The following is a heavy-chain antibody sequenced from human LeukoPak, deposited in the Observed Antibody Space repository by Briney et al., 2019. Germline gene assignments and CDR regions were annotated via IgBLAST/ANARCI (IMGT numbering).Heavy chain of an antibody. CDR2: INPNSGGT. CDR1: GYTFTGYY. J-gene: IGHJ3*02. CDR3: ARPEYDSSGYTPWIAFDI. Sequence: ASVKVSCKASGYTFTGYYMHWVRQAPGQGLERMGWINPNSGGTNYAQKFQGRVTMTRDTSISTAYMELSRLRSDDTAVYYCARPEYDSSGYTPWIAFDIWGQGTMVTVSS. V-gene: IGHV1-2*02. D-gene: IGHD3-22*01.